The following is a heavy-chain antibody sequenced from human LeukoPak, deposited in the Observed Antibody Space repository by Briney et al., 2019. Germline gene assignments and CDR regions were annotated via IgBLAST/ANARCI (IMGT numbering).Heavy chain of an antibody. D-gene: IGHD4-17*01. CDR2: ISGSGGST. Sequence: GGSLRLSCEASGFTFSSYAMSWVRQAPGKGLEWVSAISGSGGSTYYADSMKGRFTISRDNSKNTLYLQMNSLRAEDTAVYYCAKEQLDYYGDNESFDYWGQGTLVTVPS. CDR3: AKEQLDYYGDNESFDY. CDR1: GFTFSSYA. J-gene: IGHJ4*02. V-gene: IGHV3-23*01.